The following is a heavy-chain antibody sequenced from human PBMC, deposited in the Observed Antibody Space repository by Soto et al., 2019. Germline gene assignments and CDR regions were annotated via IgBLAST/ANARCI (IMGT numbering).Heavy chain of an antibody. J-gene: IGHJ4*02. V-gene: IGHV1-69*12. D-gene: IGHD3-9*01. CDR3: AREIAATGFHF. CDR1: GGDFKNYG. CDR2: IVPVFGSA. Sequence: QVQLVQSGAEVKKPGSSVKVSCKTSGGDFKNYGVSWVRQAPGQGLEWMGGIVPVFGSAKYGQIFQGRVTITADDLTSTTYMGLSGLKPEDTAIYYCAREIAATGFHFWGQGTLVIVSS.